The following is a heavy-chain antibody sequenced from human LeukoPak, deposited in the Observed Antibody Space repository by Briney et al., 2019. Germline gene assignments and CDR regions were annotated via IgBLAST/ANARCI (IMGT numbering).Heavy chain of an antibody. CDR2: ISDSGSST. Sequence: GGSLRLSCAASGFIFSNYGMNWVRHTPGKGLEWVSSISDSGSSTYYADSVKGRFTISRDHSMNTLFLQMNSLRADDTALYYCAKDSRGFDYWGQGTLVTVSS. V-gene: IGHV3-23*01. J-gene: IGHJ4*02. CDR3: AKDSRGFDY. D-gene: IGHD6-25*01. CDR1: GFIFSNYG.